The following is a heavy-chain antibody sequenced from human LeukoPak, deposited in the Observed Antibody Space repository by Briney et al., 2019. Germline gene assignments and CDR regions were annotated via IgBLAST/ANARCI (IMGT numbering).Heavy chain of an antibody. CDR2: INHSGST. CDR3: ARDGRGFGGSAFDY. CDR1: GGSFSGYY. Sequence: PSETLSLTCAVYGGSFSGYYWSWIRQPPGKGLEWIGEINHSGSTNYNPSLKSRVTISVDTSKNQFSLKLSSVTAADTAVYYCARDGRGFGGSAFDYWGQGTLVTVSS. J-gene: IGHJ4*02. D-gene: IGHD3-3*01. V-gene: IGHV4-34*01.